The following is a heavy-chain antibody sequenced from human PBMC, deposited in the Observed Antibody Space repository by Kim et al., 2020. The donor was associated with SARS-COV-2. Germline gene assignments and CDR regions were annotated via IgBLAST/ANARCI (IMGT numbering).Heavy chain of an antibody. CDR1: GGTFSGYF. D-gene: IGHD1-26*01. CDR2: INHSGST. CDR3: ARAPIWEYFFDY. Sequence: SETLSLTCAAYGGTFSGYFWTWIRQPPGKGLEWIGEINHSGSTNYNPSLKSRVTISLDTYKNQFSLKLNSVTAADTAAYYCARAPIWEYFFDYWGQGTLVTVSS. V-gene: IGHV4-34*01. J-gene: IGHJ4*02.